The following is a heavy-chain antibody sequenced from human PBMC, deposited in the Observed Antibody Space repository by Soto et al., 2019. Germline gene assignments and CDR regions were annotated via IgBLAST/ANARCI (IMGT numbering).Heavy chain of an antibody. D-gene: IGHD1-1*01. CDR1: GGTFSSYA. V-gene: IGHV1-69*13. CDR3: ARGPTGPETGFPYYYYYYYMDV. CDR2: IIPIFGTA. Sequence: ASVKVSCKASGGTFSSYAISWVRQAPGQGLEWMGGIIPIFGTANYAQKFQGRVTITADESTSTAYMELSSLRSEDTAVYYCARGPTGPETGFPYYYYYYYMDVWGKGTTVTVSS. J-gene: IGHJ6*03.